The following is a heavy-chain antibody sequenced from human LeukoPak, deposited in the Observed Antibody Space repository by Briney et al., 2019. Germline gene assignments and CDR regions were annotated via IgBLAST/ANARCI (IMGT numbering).Heavy chain of an antibody. D-gene: IGHD3-10*01. J-gene: IGHJ5*02. CDR1: GGTFSSYA. V-gene: IGHV1-69*01. CDR3: GRGENYYGSGHNWFDP. CDR2: IIPIFGTA. Sequence: SVKVSCKASGGTFSSYAISWVRQAPGQGLEWMGRIIPIFGTANYAQKFQGGVTLTADEYTSTASMELSNLRSEDPAVYYYGRGENYYGSGHNWFDPWGQGTLVTVPP.